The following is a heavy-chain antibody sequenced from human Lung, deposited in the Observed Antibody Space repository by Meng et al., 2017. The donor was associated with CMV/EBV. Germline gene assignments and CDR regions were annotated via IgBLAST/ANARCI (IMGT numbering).Heavy chain of an antibody. Sequence: SETLSLXXTVSGGSISISSYYWGWIRQPPGKGLEWIGSIYYSGSTYYNPSLKRRVAISVDTSKNQCSLKLSSVTAADTPVYYCARHLGEWQQPYYYYYGMDVWGQGXTVTVSS. CDR3: ARHLGEWQQPYYYYYGMDV. V-gene: IGHV4-39*01. J-gene: IGHJ6*02. CDR2: IYYSGST. CDR1: GGSISISSYY. D-gene: IGHD6-13*01.